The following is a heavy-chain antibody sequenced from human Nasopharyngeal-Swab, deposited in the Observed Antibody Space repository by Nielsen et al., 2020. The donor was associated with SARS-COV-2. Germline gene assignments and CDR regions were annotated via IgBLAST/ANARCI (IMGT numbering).Heavy chain of an antibody. V-gene: IGHV4-59*01. CDR1: GASISNYY. CDR3: ARDHSYYDSNGYYFDY. D-gene: IGHD3-22*01. CDR2: SYHIWDT. Sequence: SETLSLTCTVSGASISNYYWTWIRQTPGKGLEWIAFSYHIWDTTSNPSLKSRVSMSVDTSKSQVSLKLASVTAADTAVYYCARDHSYYDSNGYYFDYWGLGTLVTVSS. J-gene: IGHJ4*02.